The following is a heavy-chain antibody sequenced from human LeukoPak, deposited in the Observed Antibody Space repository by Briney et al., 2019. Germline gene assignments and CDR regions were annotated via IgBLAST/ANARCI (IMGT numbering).Heavy chain of an antibody. Sequence: SETLSLTCTVSGGSISSGSYYWSWIRQPPGKGLEWIGYIYYSGSTNYNPSLKSRVTISVDTSKNQFSLKLSSVTAADTAMYYCAREVADYGGYYYYHYMDVWGKGTTVTISS. J-gene: IGHJ6*03. CDR2: IYYSGST. CDR1: GGSISSGSYY. D-gene: IGHD4-23*01. V-gene: IGHV4-61*01. CDR3: AREVADYGGYYYYHYMDV.